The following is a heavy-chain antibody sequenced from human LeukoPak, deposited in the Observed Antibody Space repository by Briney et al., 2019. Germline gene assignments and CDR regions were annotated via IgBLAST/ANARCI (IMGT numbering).Heavy chain of an antibody. J-gene: IGHJ6*02. CDR2: ISSSSSYL. V-gene: IGHV3-21*01. Sequence: GGSLRLSCAASGFSFKNYRMTWVRQAPGKGLEWVSSISSSSSYLYYADSVKGRFTISRDNAKNSLYLQMNSLRAEDTAVYYCARDGCSGGSCYSPRVYYYYGMDVWGQGTTVTVSS. D-gene: IGHD2-15*01. CDR1: GFSFKNYR. CDR3: ARDGCSGGSCYSPRVYYYYGMDV.